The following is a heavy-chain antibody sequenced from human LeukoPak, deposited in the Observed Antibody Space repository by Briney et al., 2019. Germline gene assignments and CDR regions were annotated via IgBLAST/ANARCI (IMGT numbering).Heavy chain of an antibody. J-gene: IGHJ6*02. Sequence: ASVKVSCKASGYTFTSYGISWVRQAPGQGLEWMGWISAYNGNTNYAQRLQGRVTMTTDTSTSTAYMELRSLRSDDAAVYYCAREELDRVYGMDVWGQGTTVTVSS. CDR1: GYTFTSYG. CDR3: AREELDRVYGMDV. V-gene: IGHV1-18*01. CDR2: ISAYNGNT. D-gene: IGHD1-1*01.